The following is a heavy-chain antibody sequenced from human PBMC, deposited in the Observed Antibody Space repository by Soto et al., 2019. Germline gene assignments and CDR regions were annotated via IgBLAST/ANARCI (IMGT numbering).Heavy chain of an antibody. CDR3: ARVIGSGKEYFDN. CDR1: GDSISGSQW. Sequence: LSLTCAVSGDSISGSQWWSWVRLPPGKGLEWIGEISHTGTTNYNPSLKSRVTMSVDKPKNQFSLNLTSVTAADTAVYYCARVIGSGKEYFDNWGREPWSPSPQ. V-gene: IGHV4-4*02. D-gene: IGHD1-26*01. J-gene: IGHJ4*02. CDR2: ISHTGTT.